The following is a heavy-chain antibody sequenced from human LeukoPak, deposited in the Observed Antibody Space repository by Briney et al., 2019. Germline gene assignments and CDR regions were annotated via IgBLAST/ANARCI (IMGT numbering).Heavy chain of an antibody. V-gene: IGHV3-23*01. Sequence: SGGSLRLSCTASGFTFSSYTMSWVRQAPGKGLKWVSTITTGGPNTYYADSVKGRFTISRDNSNNTLYLQMNSLRVEDTAVYYCAKSRVAVAAPRNWFDPWGQGTLVTVSS. D-gene: IGHD6-19*01. J-gene: IGHJ5*02. CDR1: GFTFSSYT. CDR3: AKSRVAVAAPRNWFDP. CDR2: ITTGGPNT.